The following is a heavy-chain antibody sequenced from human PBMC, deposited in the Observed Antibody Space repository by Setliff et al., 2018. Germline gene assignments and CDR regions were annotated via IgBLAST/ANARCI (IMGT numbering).Heavy chain of an antibody. CDR2: IYPGNADT. V-gene: IGHV5-51*01. D-gene: IGHD2-21*01. Sequence: GESLKISCKGSGYSFTDYWIAWVRQTPGKGLEWMGTIYPGNADTRYSPSFQGQVTISTDASINTAFLQWNNLKASDTAVYYCARRGERFFNWFDPWGQGTLVTVSS. J-gene: IGHJ5*02. CDR1: GYSFTDYW. CDR3: ARRGERFFNWFDP.